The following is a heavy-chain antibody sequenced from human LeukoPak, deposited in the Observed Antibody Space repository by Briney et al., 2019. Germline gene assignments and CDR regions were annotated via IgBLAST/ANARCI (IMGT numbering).Heavy chain of an antibody. Sequence: GGSLRLSCAASGFTFSSYAMSWVRQAPGKGLEWVSYISSSGSTIYYADSVKGRFTISRDNAKNSLYLQMNSLRAEDTAVYYCARDRLADGMDVWGQGTTVTVSS. CDR1: GFTFSSYA. V-gene: IGHV3-48*04. D-gene: IGHD3-9*01. CDR2: ISSSGSTI. J-gene: IGHJ6*02. CDR3: ARDRLADGMDV.